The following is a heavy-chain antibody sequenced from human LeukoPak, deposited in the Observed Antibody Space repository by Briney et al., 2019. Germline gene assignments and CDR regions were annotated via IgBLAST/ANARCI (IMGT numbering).Heavy chain of an antibody. CDR3: EAPDIVGASRALVY. D-gene: IGHD1-26*01. Sequence: EASETVSYKVSGYTLTELSMHWGRQAPGKGGGWGGGFDAEDGETIYTQNFQGRETLTEKTATDTAYMGRGRLRSEGTAAGVCEAPDIVGASRALVYWGQGTLVTVSS. CDR1: GYTLTELS. V-gene: IGHV1-24*01. CDR2: FDAEDGET. J-gene: IGHJ4*02.